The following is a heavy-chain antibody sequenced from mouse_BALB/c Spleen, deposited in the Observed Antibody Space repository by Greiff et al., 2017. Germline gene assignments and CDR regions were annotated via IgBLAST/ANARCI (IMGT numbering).Heavy chain of an antibody. V-gene: IGHV5-17*02. CDR1: GFTFSSFG. CDR3: ARVITTDYAMDY. Sequence: EVKVVESGGGLVQPGGSRKLSCAASGFTFSSFGMHWVRQAPEKGLEWVAYISSGSSTIYYADTVKGRFTISRDNPKNTLFLQMTSLRSEDTAMYYCARVITTDYAMDYWGQGTSVTVSS. J-gene: IGHJ4*01. D-gene: IGHD2-4*01. CDR2: ISSGSSTI.